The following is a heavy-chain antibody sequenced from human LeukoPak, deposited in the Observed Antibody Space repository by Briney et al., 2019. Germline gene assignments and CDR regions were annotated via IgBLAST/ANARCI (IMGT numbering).Heavy chain of an antibody. CDR3: ARDRAYWYFDL. CDR2: IYYSGST. D-gene: IGHD3-10*01. Sequence: SETLSLTCTVSGGSISSYYWSWIRQPPGQGLEWIGYIYYSGSTNYNPSLKSRVTISVDTSKNQFSLKLSSVTAADTAVYYCARDRAYWYFDLWGRGTLVTVSS. J-gene: IGHJ2*01. V-gene: IGHV4-59*01. CDR1: GGSISSYY.